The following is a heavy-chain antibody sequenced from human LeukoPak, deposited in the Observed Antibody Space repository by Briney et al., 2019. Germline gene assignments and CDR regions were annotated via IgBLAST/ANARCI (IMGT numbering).Heavy chain of an antibody. CDR2: INSDGSST. CDR3: ARDQRVTGRPDIDY. CDR1: GFTFSGYW. Sequence: GGSLRLSCAASGFTFSGYWMHWVRQAPGKGLVWVSRINSDGSSTSYADSVKGRFTISRDNAENTLYLQMNNLRAEDTAMYYCARDQRVTGRPDIDYWGQGTLVIVSS. J-gene: IGHJ4*02. D-gene: IGHD6-6*01. V-gene: IGHV3-74*01.